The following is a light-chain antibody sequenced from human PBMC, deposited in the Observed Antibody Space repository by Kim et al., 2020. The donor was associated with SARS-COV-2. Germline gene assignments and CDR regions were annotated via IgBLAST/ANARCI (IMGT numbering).Light chain of an antibody. J-gene: IGKJ5*01. Sequence: SQGERSTLSCRTSGSISSMYLVWYQHKPGQAPRLLLYDASNRATGIPARFSGSGSGTHFTLTISSLEPEDFAIYYCQHRNNWPPTFGQGTRLEIK. CDR2: DAS. CDR3: QHRNNWPPT. V-gene: IGKV3-11*01. CDR1: GSISSMY.